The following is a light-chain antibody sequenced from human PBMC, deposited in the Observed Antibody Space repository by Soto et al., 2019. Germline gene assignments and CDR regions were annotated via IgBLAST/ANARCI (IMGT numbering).Light chain of an antibody. V-gene: IGLV2-14*01. J-gene: IGLJ1*01. Sequence: QSVLTQPASVSGAPGQSIAISRTGASSDVGGYNYVSWYQQHPGKAPKLMAYDVSNRPSGVSNRFSGSKSGNTASLTISGLQAEDEADYYCSSYTSSSTYVFGTGTKVTVL. CDR3: SSYTSSSTYV. CDR1: SSDVGGYNY. CDR2: DVS.